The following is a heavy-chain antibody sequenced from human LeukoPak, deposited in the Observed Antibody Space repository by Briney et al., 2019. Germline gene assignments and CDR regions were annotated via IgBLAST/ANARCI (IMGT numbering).Heavy chain of an antibody. J-gene: IGHJ3*02. CDR3: ARVSRGGSGSGAFDI. D-gene: IGHD3-10*01. CDR1: NGSISSYDSY. Sequence: SETLSLTCTVSNGSISSYDSYWSSIRQPPGKGLDWIAYIYYGGSTDSTPSLKSRVTISVDTSKNQFSLRLTSVTAADTAVYYCARVSRGGSGSGAFDIWGQGTMVTVSS. V-gene: IGHV4-30-4*01. CDR2: IYYGGST.